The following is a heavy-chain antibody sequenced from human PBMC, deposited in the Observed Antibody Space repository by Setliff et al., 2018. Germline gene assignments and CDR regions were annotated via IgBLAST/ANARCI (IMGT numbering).Heavy chain of an antibody. CDR2: ISGYNGNT. CDR3: SREAKRNVVVVVAATPVY. J-gene: IGHJ4*02. D-gene: IGHD2-15*01. Sequence: ASVKVSCKASGYTFTSYGFSWVRQAPGQGLEWMGWISGYNGNTNYAQKVQGRVTMTTDTSTGTIYTELRSLRADDTAVYYCSREAKRNVVVVVAATPVYWGQGTLVTVSS. CDR1: GYTFTSYG. V-gene: IGHV1-18*01.